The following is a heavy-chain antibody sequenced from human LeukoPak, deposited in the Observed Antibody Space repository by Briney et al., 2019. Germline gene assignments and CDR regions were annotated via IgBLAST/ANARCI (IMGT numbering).Heavy chain of an antibody. D-gene: IGHD3-16*02. Sequence: TGGSLRLSCVASGFTFSTFAMNWVRQAPGKGLEWVSAISGSGGSTYYADSVKGRFTISRDNSKNTLYLQMNSLRAEDTAVYYCAKDSLYDYVWGSYRSYYFDYWGQGTLVTVSS. CDR3: AKDSLYDYVWGSYRSYYFDY. CDR1: GFTFSTFA. V-gene: IGHV3-23*01. CDR2: ISGSGGST. J-gene: IGHJ4*02.